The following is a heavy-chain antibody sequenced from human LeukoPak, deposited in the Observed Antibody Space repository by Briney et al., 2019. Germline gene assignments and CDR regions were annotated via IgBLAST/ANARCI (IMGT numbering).Heavy chain of an antibody. Sequence: GGSLRLSCAASGFTLSTYTMNWVRQAPGKGLEWVSSICCSGSYIYYADSVKGRFTISRDDAKNSLSLQMNSLRAEDTAVYYCAREYYDISTGYYYYYYYYMDVWGKGTTVTVSS. D-gene: IGHD3-9*01. CDR1: GFTLSTYT. CDR3: AREYYDISTGYYYYYYYYMDV. J-gene: IGHJ6*03. CDR2: ICCSGSYI. V-gene: IGHV3-21*01.